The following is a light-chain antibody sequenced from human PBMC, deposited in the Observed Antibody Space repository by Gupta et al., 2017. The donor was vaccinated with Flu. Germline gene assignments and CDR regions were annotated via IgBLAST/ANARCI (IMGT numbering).Light chain of an antibody. J-gene: IGKJ4*01. Sequence: PSFLSASVGDRVTISRRSHQCISSFLTWYQQKSQTAPKLLNYAASTLQSVVPSMCSCSCSRKEFPLTISSLQPEYFASYYCQHVNCSPCTFGRGTKVEIK. CDR1: QCISSF. V-gene: IGKV1-9*01. CDR3: QHVNCSPCT. CDR2: AAS.